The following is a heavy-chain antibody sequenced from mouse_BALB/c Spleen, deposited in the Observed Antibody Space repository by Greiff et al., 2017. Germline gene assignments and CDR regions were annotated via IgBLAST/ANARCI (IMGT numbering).Heavy chain of an antibody. CDR3: ARSGDYAMDY. D-gene: IGHD3-1*01. CDR1: GFTFSSFG. V-gene: IGHV5-17*02. J-gene: IGHJ4*01. CDR2: ISSGSSTI. Sequence: EVQGVESGGGLVQPGGSRKLSCAASGFTFSSFGMHWVRQAPEKGLEWVAYISSGSSTIYYADTVKGRFTISRDNPKNTLFLQMTRLRSEDTAMYYCARSGDYAMDYWGQGTSVTVSS.